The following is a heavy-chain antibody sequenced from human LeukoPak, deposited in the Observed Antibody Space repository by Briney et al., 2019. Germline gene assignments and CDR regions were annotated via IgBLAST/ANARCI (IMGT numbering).Heavy chain of an antibody. CDR2: IYQSGST. CDR3: ARRDFDSSGYLSFYFDY. Sequence: TSETLSLTCADSGYSIRSGYHWSWIRQPPGKGLEWIGSIYQSGSTYYNPSLKSRVTISVDTSKNQFSLNLSSVTAAGSAVYYCARRDFDSSGYLSFYFDYWGQGTLVTVSS. D-gene: IGHD3-22*01. CDR1: GYSIRSGYH. J-gene: IGHJ4*02. V-gene: IGHV4-38-2*01.